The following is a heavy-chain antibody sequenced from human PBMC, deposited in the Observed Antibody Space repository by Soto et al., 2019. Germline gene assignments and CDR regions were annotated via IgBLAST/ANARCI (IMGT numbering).Heavy chain of an antibody. CDR1: GGSISSSSYY. CDR2: IYYSGST. D-gene: IGHD2-2*01. Sequence: QLQLQESGPGLVKPSETLSLTCTVSGGSISSSSYYWGWIRQPPGKGLEWIGSIYYSGSTYYNPSLKSRVTISVDTSKNQFSLKLSSVTAADTAVYYCARGGDIVLVPAASPFDYWGQGTLVTVSS. CDR3: ARGGDIVLVPAASPFDY. J-gene: IGHJ4*02. V-gene: IGHV4-39*01.